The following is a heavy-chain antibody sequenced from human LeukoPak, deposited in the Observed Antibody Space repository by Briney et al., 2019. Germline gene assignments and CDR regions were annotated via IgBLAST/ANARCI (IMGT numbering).Heavy chain of an antibody. Sequence: GGSLRLSCAASGFTFSSYSMNWVRQAPGKGLEWVSSISSSSSTIYYADSVKGRFTISRDNAKNSLYLQMNSLRDEDTAVYYCARDRVIFGVVIRVFDYWGQGTLITVSS. J-gene: IGHJ4*02. V-gene: IGHV3-48*02. CDR3: ARDRVIFGVVIRVFDY. CDR2: ISSSSSTI. CDR1: GFTFSSYS. D-gene: IGHD3-3*01.